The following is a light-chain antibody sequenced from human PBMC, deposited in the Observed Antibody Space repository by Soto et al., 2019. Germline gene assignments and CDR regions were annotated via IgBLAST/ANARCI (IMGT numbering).Light chain of an antibody. J-gene: IGKJ1*01. CDR1: QSVSSSY. V-gene: IGKV3-20*01. Sequence: TVVTKTACTLSLSPGERATLSCRASQSVSSSYLAWYQQKPGQAPRLLIYGASSRATGIPDRFSGSGSGTDFTLTISRLEPEDFAVYYCQQYGSSPRTFGQGTKVDIK. CDR2: GAS. CDR3: QQYGSSPRT.